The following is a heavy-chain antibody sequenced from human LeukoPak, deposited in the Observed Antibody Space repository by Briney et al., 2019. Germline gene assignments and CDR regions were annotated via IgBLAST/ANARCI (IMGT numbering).Heavy chain of an antibody. J-gene: IGHJ4*02. Sequence: PGGSLRLSCAASGSSLRDFWMTWVRQAPGKGLEWVAKINQGGSVKYYVDSVKGRFTISRDDAKSSLYVQMNRLRDEDTAVEYCARFGYSGWNLEYWGQGTLVTVSS. CDR3: ARFGYSGWNLEY. V-gene: IGHV3-7*01. CDR2: INQGGSVK. CDR1: GSSLRDFW. D-gene: IGHD5-12*01.